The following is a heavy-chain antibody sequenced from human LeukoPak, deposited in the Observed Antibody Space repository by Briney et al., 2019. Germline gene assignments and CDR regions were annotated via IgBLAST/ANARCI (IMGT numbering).Heavy chain of an antibody. J-gene: IGHJ4*02. CDR3: ATLRLSGLTPDY. D-gene: IGHD4-23*01. Sequence: SETLSLTCTVSGGSISSYYWSWIRQPPGKGLEWIGYIYYSGSANYNPSLKSRATISVDTSKNQFSLKLSSVTAADTAVYYCATLRLSGLTPDYWGQGTLVTVSS. V-gene: IGHV4-59*01. CDR1: GGSISSYY. CDR2: IYYSGSA.